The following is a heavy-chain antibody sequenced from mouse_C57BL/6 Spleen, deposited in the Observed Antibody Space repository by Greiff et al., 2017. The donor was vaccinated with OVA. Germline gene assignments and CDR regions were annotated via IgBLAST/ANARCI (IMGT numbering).Heavy chain of an antibody. Sequence: QVQLKESGPELVKPGASVKISCKASGYAFSSSWMNWVKQRPGKGLEWIGRLYPGDGDTNYNGKFKGKATLTADKSSSTAYMQLSSLTSEDSAVYFCARDGYYSYFDYWGQGTTLTVSS. V-gene: IGHV1-82*01. CDR2: LYPGDGDT. J-gene: IGHJ2*01. D-gene: IGHD2-3*01. CDR3: ARDGYYSYFDY. CDR1: GYAFSSSW.